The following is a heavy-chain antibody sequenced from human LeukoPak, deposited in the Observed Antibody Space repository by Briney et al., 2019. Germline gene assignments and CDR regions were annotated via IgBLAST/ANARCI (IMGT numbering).Heavy chain of an antibody. CDR3: ARQYYYDSSGYGGYYYYYGMDV. V-gene: IGHV3-48*01. Sequence: GRSLRLSCAASGFTFSSYAMHWVRQAPGKGLEWVSYISSSSSTIYYADSVKGRFTISRDNAKNSLYLQMNSLRAEDTAVYYCARQYYYDSSGYGGYYYYYGMDVWGQGTTVTVSS. CDR2: ISSSSSTI. J-gene: IGHJ6*02. D-gene: IGHD3-22*01. CDR1: GFTFSSYA.